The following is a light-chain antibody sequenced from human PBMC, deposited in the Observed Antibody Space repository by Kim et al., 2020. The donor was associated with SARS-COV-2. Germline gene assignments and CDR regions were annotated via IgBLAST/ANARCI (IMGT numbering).Light chain of an antibody. V-gene: IGKV1-39*01. J-gene: IGKJ5*01. CDR3: QQSYSSS. CDR1: QNIRAY. CDR2: AAS. Sequence: DIQVTQSPSSLSASVGDRVTITCPASQNIRAYLNWYHQKPGKAPKLLIYAASTLQSGVPSRFSGSGSGTYFTLTISGLQPEDFGTYYCQQSYSSSFGQGTRLEIK.